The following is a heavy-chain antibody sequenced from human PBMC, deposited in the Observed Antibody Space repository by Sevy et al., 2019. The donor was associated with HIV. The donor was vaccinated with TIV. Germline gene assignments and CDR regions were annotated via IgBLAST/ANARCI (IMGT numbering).Heavy chain of an antibody. Sequence: GGSLRLSCAASGFTFSNYWIHWVRQTPGKGLVWVSRISTDGRSTTYADSVKGRFTISRDNAKNTLYLQMNSLRAEDTAVYYCVTGSVAFDIWGQGTMVTVSS. J-gene: IGHJ3*02. CDR1: GFTFSNYW. D-gene: IGHD3-3*01. CDR2: ISTDGRST. CDR3: VTGSVAFDI. V-gene: IGHV3-74*01.